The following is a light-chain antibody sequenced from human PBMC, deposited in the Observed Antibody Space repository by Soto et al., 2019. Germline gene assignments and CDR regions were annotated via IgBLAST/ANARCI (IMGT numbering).Light chain of an antibody. Sequence: EIVMTQSPATLSVSPGEIATLSFRASQSVSIDLAWYQQTPGQAPRLLIYGASTRATGIPVRFSGSGSGTDFTLTISSLEPEDFAVYYCQQRSNWPTWTFGQGTKVDIK. CDR2: GAS. CDR1: QSVSID. CDR3: QQRSNWPTWT. V-gene: IGKV3-11*01. J-gene: IGKJ1*01.